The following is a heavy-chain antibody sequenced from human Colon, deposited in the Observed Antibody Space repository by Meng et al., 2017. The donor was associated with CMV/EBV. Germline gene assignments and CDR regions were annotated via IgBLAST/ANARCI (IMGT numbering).Heavy chain of an antibody. CDR2: IHHQDGGT. Sequence: QVPLVQSGTEVKQPGDSVKVSCKTSVYTFTANHLHWVRQAPGQGLEWMGWIHHQDGGTYFAQKFQDRVTLTRDTSITTAYMELSGLTSDDTAIYYCVRESWYFDFWGEGTLVTVSS. J-gene: IGHJ4*02. V-gene: IGHV1-2*02. D-gene: IGHD6-13*01. CDR1: VYTFTANH. CDR3: VRESWYFDF.